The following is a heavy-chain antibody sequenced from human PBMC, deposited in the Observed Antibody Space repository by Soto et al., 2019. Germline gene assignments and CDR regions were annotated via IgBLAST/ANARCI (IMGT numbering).Heavy chain of an antibody. J-gene: IGHJ4*02. V-gene: IGHV4-61*08. CDR1: GGSVNSDDYY. CDR3: AREYSNSPEAFDS. Sequence: RSLTCTVSGGSVNSDDYYWSWIRQPPGKGLEWIGYIYYTGRTNYNPSLMSRVTISLDASRNQFSLKLNSVTAADTAVFYCAREYSNSPEAFDSWGQGTLVTVSS. D-gene: IGHD1-26*01. CDR2: IYYTGRT.